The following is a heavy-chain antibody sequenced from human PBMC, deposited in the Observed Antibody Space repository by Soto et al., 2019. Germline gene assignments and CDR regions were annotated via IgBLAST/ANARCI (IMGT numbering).Heavy chain of an antibody. CDR2: IYYSGST. J-gene: IGHJ6*03. Sequence: PSETLSLTCTVSGGSISSYYWSWIRQPPGKGLEWIGYIYYSGSTNYNPSLKSRVTISVETSKNQFSLKLSSVTAADTAVYYCARYYYGSGSYTPYYYYYMDVRGKGTTVTVSS. CDR1: GGSISSYY. V-gene: IGHV4-59*01. CDR3: ARYYYGSGSYTPYYYYYMDV. D-gene: IGHD3-10*01.